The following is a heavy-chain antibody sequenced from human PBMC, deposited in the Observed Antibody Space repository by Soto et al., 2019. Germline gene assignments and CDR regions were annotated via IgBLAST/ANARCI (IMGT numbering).Heavy chain of an antibody. J-gene: IGHJ4*02. CDR2: IYYSGST. CDR3: ARAPPYGAGSYSASPFDY. CDR1: GGSISSGDYY. V-gene: IGHV4-30-4*01. Sequence: SETLSLTCTVSGGSISSGDYYWSWIRQPPGKGLEWIGYIYYSGSTYYNPSLKSRVTISVDTSKNQFSLKLSSVTAADTAVYYCARAPPYGAGSYSASPFDYWSQGTLVTVSS. D-gene: IGHD3-10*01.